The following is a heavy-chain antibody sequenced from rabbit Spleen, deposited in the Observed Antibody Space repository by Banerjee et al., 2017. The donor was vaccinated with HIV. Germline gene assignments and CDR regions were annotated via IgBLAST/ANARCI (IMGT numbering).Heavy chain of an antibody. CDR1: GIDFSNYYY. V-gene: IGHV1S45*01. D-gene: IGHD1-1*01. Sequence: QEQLEESGGGLVKPGGTLTLTCKASGIDFSNYYYMCWVRQAPGKGLEWIGCINTGSGSAYYASWVISRFTISKTSSTTVTLQMTSLTAADTATYFCARDLVAVIGWNFSLWGQGTLVTVS. J-gene: IGHJ3*01. CDR2: INTGSGSA. CDR3: ARDLVAVIGWNFSL.